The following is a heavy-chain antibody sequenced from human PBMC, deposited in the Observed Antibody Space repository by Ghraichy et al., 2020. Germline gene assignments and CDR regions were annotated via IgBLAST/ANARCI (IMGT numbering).Heavy chain of an antibody. CDR3: ARDLYGDYVGY. V-gene: IGHV4-34*01. CDR1: GGSFSGYY. J-gene: IGHJ4*02. Sequence: SETLSLTCAVYGGSFSGYYWSWIRQPPGKGLEWIGEINHSGSTNYNPSLKSRVTISVDTSKNQFSLKLSSVTAADTAVYYCARDLYGDYVGYWGQGTLVTVSS. CDR2: INHSGST. D-gene: IGHD4-17*01.